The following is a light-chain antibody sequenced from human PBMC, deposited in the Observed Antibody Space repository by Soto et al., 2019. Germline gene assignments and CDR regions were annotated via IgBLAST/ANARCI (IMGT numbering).Light chain of an antibody. J-gene: IGKJ2*01. CDR3: QQYGISPPYT. Sequence: EIVLTQSPGTLSLSPGERATLSCRASQSVSSSYLAWYQHKPGQAPRLLIYGASTRATAIPDKFSGSGSGTDFNLPISRLEPEDFAVYYCQQYGISPPYTFGQGTKLEIK. CDR2: GAS. V-gene: IGKV3-20*01. CDR1: QSVSSSY.